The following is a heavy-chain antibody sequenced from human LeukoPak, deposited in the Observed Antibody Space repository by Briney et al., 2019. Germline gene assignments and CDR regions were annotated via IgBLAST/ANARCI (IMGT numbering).Heavy chain of an antibody. CDR2: ISGSGGST. D-gene: IGHD2-15*01. CDR3: AKTLPGYCSGGSCLRTLEY. J-gene: IGHJ4*02. CDR1: GFTFCSYA. V-gene: IGHV3-23*01. Sequence: GGSLRLSCAASGFTFCSYAMSWVRQAPGKGLEWVSAISGSGGSTYYADSVKGRFTISRDNSKNTLYLQMNSLRAEDTAVYYCAKTLPGYCSGGSCLRTLEYWGQGTLVTVSS.